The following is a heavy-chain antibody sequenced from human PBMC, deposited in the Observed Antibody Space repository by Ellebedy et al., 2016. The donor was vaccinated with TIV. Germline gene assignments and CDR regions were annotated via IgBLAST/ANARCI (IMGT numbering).Heavy chain of an antibody. Sequence: AASVKVSCKTSGYTFTSYGISWVRQAPGQGLEWMGWISAYNGNTNYAQNLQGRVTMTTDTYTSTAYMDLRSLRSDDTAVYYCARDNAKMRGIYPDWGQGTLVTVSS. D-gene: IGHD2-21*01. CDR2: ISAYNGNT. J-gene: IGHJ4*02. CDR1: GYTFTSYG. CDR3: ARDNAKMRGIYPD. V-gene: IGHV1-18*01.